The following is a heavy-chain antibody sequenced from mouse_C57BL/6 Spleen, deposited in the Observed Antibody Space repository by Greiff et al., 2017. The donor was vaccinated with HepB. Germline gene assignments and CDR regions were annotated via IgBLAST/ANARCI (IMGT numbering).Heavy chain of an antibody. Sequence: EVKLEESGPGLVKPSQSLSLTCSVTGYSITSGYYWNWIRQFPGNKLEWMGYISYDGSNNYNPSLKNRISITRDTSKNQFFLKLNSVTTEDTATYYCARDWGLWFAYWGQGTLVTVSA. CDR1: GYSITSGYY. J-gene: IGHJ3*01. V-gene: IGHV3-6*01. CDR2: ISYDGSN. CDR3: ARDWGLWFAY. D-gene: IGHD2-4*01.